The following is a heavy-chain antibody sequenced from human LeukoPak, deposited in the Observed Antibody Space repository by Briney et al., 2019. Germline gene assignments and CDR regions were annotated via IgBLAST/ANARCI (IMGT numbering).Heavy chain of an antibody. V-gene: IGHV1-18*01. D-gene: IGHD3-22*01. Sequence: GASVKVSCKASGYTFTSYGISWVRQAPGQGLEWMGWISAYNGNTNYAQKFQGRVTMTEDTSTDTAYMELSSLRSEDTAVYYCATDPRYYDSSGHAFDIWGQGTMVTVSS. CDR2: ISAYNGNT. CDR3: ATDPRYYDSSGHAFDI. CDR1: GYTFTSYG. J-gene: IGHJ3*02.